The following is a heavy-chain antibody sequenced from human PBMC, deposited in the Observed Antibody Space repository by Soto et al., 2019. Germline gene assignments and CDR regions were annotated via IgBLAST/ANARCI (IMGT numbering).Heavy chain of an antibody. Sequence: QVQLVQSGAEVKKPGSSVKVSCKASGGTFSSYAISWVRQAPGQGLEWMGGIIPIFGTANYAQKFKGRVTITADESTSTAYMELSSLRSEDTAVYYCARDTYYYDSSGYYYGGPFDYWGQGTLVTVSS. CDR3: ARDTYYYDSSGYYYGGPFDY. V-gene: IGHV1-69*01. J-gene: IGHJ4*02. D-gene: IGHD3-22*01. CDR2: IIPIFGTA. CDR1: GGTFSSYA.